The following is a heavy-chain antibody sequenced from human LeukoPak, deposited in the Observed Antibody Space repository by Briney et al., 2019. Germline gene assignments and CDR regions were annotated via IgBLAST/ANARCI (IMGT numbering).Heavy chain of an antibody. Sequence: GGSLRLSCAASGFTVSSKYMSWVRQARGKGLEWGSLIYSGGSTYYADSVKGRFTISRDNSKNTLYLQMNSLRAEDTAVYYCARGDYYDPQGMDVWGQGTTVTVSS. CDR1: GFTVSSKY. CDR2: IYSGGST. J-gene: IGHJ6*02. CDR3: ARGDYYDPQGMDV. V-gene: IGHV3-66*01. D-gene: IGHD3-22*01.